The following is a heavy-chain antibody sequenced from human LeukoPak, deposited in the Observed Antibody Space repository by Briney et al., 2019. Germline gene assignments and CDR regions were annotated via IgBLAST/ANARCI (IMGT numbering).Heavy chain of an antibody. V-gene: IGHV3-74*01. CDR2: VNSDGSDT. CDR3: VRNNWNSVYYGMDV. J-gene: IGHJ6*02. CDR1: RGFTFSSNW. Sequence: GGSLRLSCAASRGFTFSSNWMYWVRQAPGKGLVWVSRVNSDGSDTAYADSVKGRFTISRDNVNNILHLQMNSLRAEDTAVYYCVRNNWNSVYYGMDVWGQGTTVTVSS. D-gene: IGHD1-7*01.